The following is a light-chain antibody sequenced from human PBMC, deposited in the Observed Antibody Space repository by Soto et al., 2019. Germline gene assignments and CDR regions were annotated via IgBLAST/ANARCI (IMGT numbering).Light chain of an antibody. CDR1: SSNIGAGYD. J-gene: IGLJ2*01. V-gene: IGLV1-40*01. CDR3: QSYDISLIFSVI. CDR2: GNS. Sequence: QSVLTQPPSVSGAPGQRVTISCTGSSSNIGAGYDVQWYQQLPGAAPKLLIFGNSNRPSGVPDRFSGSRSGTSASLAITGLQAEDEADYFCQSYDISLIFSVIFGGGTKLTVL.